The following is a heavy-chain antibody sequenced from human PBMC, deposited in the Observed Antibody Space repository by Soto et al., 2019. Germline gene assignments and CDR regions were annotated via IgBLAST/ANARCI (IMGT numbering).Heavy chain of an antibody. CDR3: VKSGLVASRGCVDA. CDR1: GFTFEDFA. Sequence: SLRLSCSAYGFTFEDFAMDGVRRVPGKGREWVAGNRWNGEAVGYAASVKGRCTSSRDNAKKLLFLQMNSLRVEDTGLYYCVKSGLVASRGCVDAWGPGX. D-gene: IGHD3-16*01. J-gene: IGHJ4*02. V-gene: IGHV3-9*01. CDR2: NRWNGEAV.